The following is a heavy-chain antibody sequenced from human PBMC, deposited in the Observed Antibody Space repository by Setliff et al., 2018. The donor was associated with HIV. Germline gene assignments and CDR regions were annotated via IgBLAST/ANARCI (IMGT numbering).Heavy chain of an antibody. V-gene: IGHV4-59*01. J-gene: IGHJ4*02. D-gene: IGHD6-19*01. CDR2: IYYSGST. CDR1: GGSISSYY. CDR3: ARVVPLRGSSGSIDY. Sequence: SETLSLTCTVSGGSISSYYWSWIRQPPGKGLEWIGYIYYSGSTNYNPSLKSRVTISVDTSKNQFSLKLSSVTAADTAVYYCARVVPLRGSSGSIDYWGQGTLVTVSS.